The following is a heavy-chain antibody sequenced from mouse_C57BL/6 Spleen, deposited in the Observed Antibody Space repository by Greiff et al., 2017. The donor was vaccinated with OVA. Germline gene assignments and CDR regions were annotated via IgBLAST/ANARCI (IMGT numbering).Heavy chain of an antibody. Sequence: EVQLQQSGGGLVKPGGSLTLSCAASGFTFSSYAMSWVRQTPEKRLEWVATISDGGSYTYYPANVKGRFTISRDNAKNNLYLQMSHLKSEDTAMYYCARDDYWGQGTLVTVSA. CDR3: ARDDY. J-gene: IGHJ3*01. V-gene: IGHV5-4*01. CDR2: ISDGGSYT. CDR1: GFTFSSYA.